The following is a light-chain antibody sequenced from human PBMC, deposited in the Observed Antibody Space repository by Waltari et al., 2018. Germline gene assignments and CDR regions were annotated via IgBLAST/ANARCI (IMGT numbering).Light chain of an antibody. J-gene: IGKJ1*01. CDR1: QCVVYKANGTSF. Sequence: QCVVYKANGTSFLACYQKKPGKAPTLLIYWAATRQSGFPDLFSGSASGTDFSLTINSLQAKDVAVYYCQQDYRSRTFGQGPKVEIK. CDR2: WAA. V-gene: IGKV4-1*01. CDR3: QQDYRSRT.